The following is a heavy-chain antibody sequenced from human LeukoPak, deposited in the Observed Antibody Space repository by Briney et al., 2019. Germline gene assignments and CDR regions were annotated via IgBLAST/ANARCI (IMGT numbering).Heavy chain of an antibody. Sequence: SVKVSCTASGGAFINYAFSWVRQAPGQGLEWMGGIIPVFGTRNYAQNFQSRVTVTVDKSSRTAYMEMSSLRSDDTAVYYCGYNDDYNYYYIDVWGEGTTVIVSS. CDR2: IIPVFGTR. V-gene: IGHV1-69*06. CDR1: GGAFINYA. D-gene: IGHD3-16*01. J-gene: IGHJ6*03. CDR3: GYNDDYNYYYIDV.